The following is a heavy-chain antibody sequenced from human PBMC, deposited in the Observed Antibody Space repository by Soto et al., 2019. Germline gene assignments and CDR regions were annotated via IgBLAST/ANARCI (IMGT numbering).Heavy chain of an antibody. Sequence: QVQLQESGPGLVKPSETLSLTCAVSGASVSRIGFHWGWIRQPPGQGLEWIGSIYDAGTTFYNPSLKSRVTISADTSKNHFSLRLTSVTAADTAVYYCARRGSGHTFDYWGQGPLVTVSS. D-gene: IGHD3-10*01. J-gene: IGHJ4*02. V-gene: IGHV4-39*01. CDR3: ARRGSGHTFDY. CDR1: GASVSRIGFH. CDR2: IYDAGTT.